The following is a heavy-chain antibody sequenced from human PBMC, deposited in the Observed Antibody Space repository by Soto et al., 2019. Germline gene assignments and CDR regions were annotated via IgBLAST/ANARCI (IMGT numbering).Heavy chain of an antibody. CDR2: IYYSGST. CDR3: ARVYGSGSYSFDY. Sequence: SETLSLTCTVSGGSISSGGYYWSWIRQHPGKGLEWIGYIYYSGSTYYNPSLKSRVTISVDTSKNQFSLKLSSVTAADTAVYYCARVYGSGSYSFDYWGQGTLVTVS. CDR1: GGSISSGGYY. D-gene: IGHD3-10*01. J-gene: IGHJ4*02. V-gene: IGHV4-31*03.